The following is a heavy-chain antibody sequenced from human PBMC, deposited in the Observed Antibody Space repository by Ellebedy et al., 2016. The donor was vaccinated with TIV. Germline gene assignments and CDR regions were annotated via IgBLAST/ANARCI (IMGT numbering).Heavy chain of an antibody. CDR2: ISSRSSYI. Sequence: GESLKISCAASGFIFSSLTMNWVRQAPGKGLEWVSSISSRSSYIYYADSVKGRFTISRDDAMNSLYLQMNSLRAEDTAVYYCARQQLIPSWGQGTLVTVSS. D-gene: IGHD6-13*01. CDR1: GFIFSSLT. J-gene: IGHJ5*02. CDR3: ARQQLIPS. V-gene: IGHV3-21*01.